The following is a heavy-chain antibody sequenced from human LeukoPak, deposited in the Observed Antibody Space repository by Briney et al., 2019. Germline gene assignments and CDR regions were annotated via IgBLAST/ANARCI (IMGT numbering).Heavy chain of an antibody. D-gene: IGHD1-26*01. J-gene: IGHJ4*01. CDR2: IIPIFGTA. V-gene: IGHV1-69*13. CDR1: GGTFSSYA. Sequence: SVKVSCKASGGTFSSYAISWVRPAPGQGHEWMGGIIPIFGTANYAQKFQGRVTITADESTSTAYMELSSLRSEDTAVYYCARGAPIVGAFRLAGYYFDYWGQGTLVTVSS. CDR3: ARGAPIVGAFRLAGYYFDY.